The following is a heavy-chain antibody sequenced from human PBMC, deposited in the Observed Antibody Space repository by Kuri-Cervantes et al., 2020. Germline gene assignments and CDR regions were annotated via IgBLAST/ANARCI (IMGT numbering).Heavy chain of an antibody. D-gene: IGHD5-12*01. CDR1: GFIFSSYS. J-gene: IGHJ4*02. Sequence: GGSLRLSCAASGFIFSSYSMNWVRQAPGKGLEWVSGISGSGGNTYYADSVKGRFTISRDNSKNTLYLQMNSLTAEDTAVYYCAIDSGGYAEHYWGQGTLVTVSS. CDR3: AIDSGGYAEHY. V-gene: IGHV3-23*01. CDR2: ISGSGGNT.